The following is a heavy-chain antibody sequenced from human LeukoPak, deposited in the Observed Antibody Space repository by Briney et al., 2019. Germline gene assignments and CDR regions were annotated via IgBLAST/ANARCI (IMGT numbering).Heavy chain of an antibody. Sequence: GESLKISCKGFGYSFTTYWIGWVRQMPGKGLEWMGIIYPDDSSIRYSPSFQGQVTISADKSIDSAYLQWRSLKASDTAMYYCARLLYGDYTNYFDYWGQGTLVTVSS. V-gene: IGHV5-51*01. CDR2: IYPDDSSI. CDR3: ARLLYGDYTNYFDY. J-gene: IGHJ4*02. D-gene: IGHD4-17*01. CDR1: GYSFTTYW.